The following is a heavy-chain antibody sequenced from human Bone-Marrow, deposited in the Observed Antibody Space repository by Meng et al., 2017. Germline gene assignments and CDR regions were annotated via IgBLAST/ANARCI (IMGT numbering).Heavy chain of an antibody. V-gene: IGHV3-23*01. CDR1: GFTFSSYA. Sequence: GESLKISCAASGFTFSSYAMSWVRQAPGKGLEWVSAISGSGGSTYYADSVKGRFTISRDNSKNTLYLQMNSLRAEDTAVYYCAKDRDNYYDSSGYYCDYWGQGKLVNGAS. CDR2: ISGSGGST. D-gene: IGHD3-22*01. J-gene: IGHJ4*02. CDR3: AKDRDNYYDSSGYYCDY.